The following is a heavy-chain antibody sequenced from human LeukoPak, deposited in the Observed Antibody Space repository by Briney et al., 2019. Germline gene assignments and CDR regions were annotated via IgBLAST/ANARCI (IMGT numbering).Heavy chain of an antibody. J-gene: IGHJ6*03. Sequence: ASVEVSCKASGYTFTGYYMHWVRQAPGQGLEWMGWINPNSGGTIYAQKFQGRVTMTRDTSISTAYMELSRLRSDDTAVYYCARGWVAAAGHPYYYYYMDVWGKGTTVTVSS. D-gene: IGHD6-13*01. CDR3: ARGWVAAAGHPYYYYYMDV. CDR1: GYTFTGYY. CDR2: INPNSGGT. V-gene: IGHV1-2*02.